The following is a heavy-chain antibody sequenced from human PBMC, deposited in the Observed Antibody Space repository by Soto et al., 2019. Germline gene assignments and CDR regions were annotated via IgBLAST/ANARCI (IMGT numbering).Heavy chain of an antibody. CDR1: GYSFTSYW. Sequence: GESLKISCKGSGYSFTSYWIGWVRQMPGKGLEWMGIIYPGDSDTRYSPSFQGQVTISADKSISTAYLQWSSLKASDTAMYYCARHGSSSSSEWERWFDPWGQGTLVTVSS. D-gene: IGHD6-6*01. V-gene: IGHV5-51*01. J-gene: IGHJ5*02. CDR2: IYPGDSDT. CDR3: ARHGSSSSSEWERWFDP.